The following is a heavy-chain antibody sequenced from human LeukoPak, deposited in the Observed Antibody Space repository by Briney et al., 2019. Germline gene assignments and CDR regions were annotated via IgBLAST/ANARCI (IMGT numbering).Heavy chain of an antibody. D-gene: IGHD7-27*01. CDR2: IKSKTDGGTK. Sequence: PGGSLTLSCVASGFTFSNAWMTWVRQAPGKGLEWVGRIKSKTDGGTKDYAARVTGRFTVSRDDSKNTLYLQMNSLKAEDTAVYYCTTELGIGAYFDFWGQGTLVTVSS. V-gene: IGHV3-15*01. CDR1: GFTFSNAW. J-gene: IGHJ4*02. CDR3: TTELGIGAYFDF.